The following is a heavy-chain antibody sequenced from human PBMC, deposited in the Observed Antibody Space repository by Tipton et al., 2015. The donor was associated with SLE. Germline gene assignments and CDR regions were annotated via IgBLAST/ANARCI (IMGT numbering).Heavy chain of an antibody. V-gene: IGHV4-59*01. CDR2: IHYSGST. Sequence: TLSLTCTVSGGSIGTFYWSWIRQPPGKGLEWIGYIHYSGSTNYDPSLKSRVTISLDTSKKQFSLRLRSVTAADTAVYYCASSTYGYGDYVDWYFDLWGRGTLVTVSS. D-gene: IGHD4-17*01. CDR1: GGSIGTFY. CDR3: ASSTYGYGDYVDWYFDL. J-gene: IGHJ2*01.